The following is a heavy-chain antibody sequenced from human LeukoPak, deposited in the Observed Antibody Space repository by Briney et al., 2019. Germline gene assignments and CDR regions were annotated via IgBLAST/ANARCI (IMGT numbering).Heavy chain of an antibody. V-gene: IGHV1-8*01. CDR3: VRTPPNWGFDY. Sequence: ASVKVSCKASGYTFTTHDINWVRQATGQGLEWLGWMSPNSGDTGYAQKFQGRVTMTSDSSISAAYMELSSLRSEDTAIYYCVRTPPNWGFDYWGQGTLVTVSS. J-gene: IGHJ4*02. CDR2: MSPNSGDT. D-gene: IGHD7-27*01. CDR1: GYTFTTHD.